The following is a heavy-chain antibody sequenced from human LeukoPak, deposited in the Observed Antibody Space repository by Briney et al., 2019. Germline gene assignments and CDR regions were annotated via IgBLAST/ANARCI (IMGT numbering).Heavy chain of an antibody. CDR1: GGSISSYY. CDR3: ARVGYCSSTSCSYYFDY. CDR2: IYTSGST. Sequence: SETLSLTCTVSGGSISSYYWSWIRQPAGKGLEWIGRIYTSGSTNYNPSLKSRVTMSVDTSKNQFSLKLSSVTAADTAVYYCARVGYCSSTSCSYYFDYWGQGTLVTVSS. V-gene: IGHV4-4*07. J-gene: IGHJ4*02. D-gene: IGHD2-2*01.